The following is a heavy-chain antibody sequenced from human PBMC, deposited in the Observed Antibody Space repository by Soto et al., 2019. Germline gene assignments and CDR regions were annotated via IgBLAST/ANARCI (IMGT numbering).Heavy chain of an antibody. D-gene: IGHD3-22*01. V-gene: IGHV3-30-3*01. CDR3: AREDESSGHAGTFQL. CDR1: GFTFSNYP. Sequence: QVRLVESGGGVVQPGRSLRLSCAASGFTFSNYPMHWVRQTPGKGLEWVAGLSHDGNSEHYPDSVRGRFTISRDNSRKTLDLRMNSPRAEDTAVYYCAREDESSGHAGTFQLWGQGTLVTVSS. CDR2: LSHDGNSE. J-gene: IGHJ1*01.